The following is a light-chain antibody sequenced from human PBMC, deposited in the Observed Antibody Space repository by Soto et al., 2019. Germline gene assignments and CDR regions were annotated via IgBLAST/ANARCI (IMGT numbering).Light chain of an antibody. V-gene: IGLV1-47*01. CDR1: SSNIGSNY. Sequence: QSVLTQPPSASGTPGQRVTISCSGSSSNIGSNYVYWYQHLPGRAPKLLIYRNSQRPSGVPDRFSGSKSGTSASLAISGLRSEDEADYYCAAWDDSLSGHVVFGGGTKVTVL. J-gene: IGLJ2*01. CDR2: RNS. CDR3: AAWDDSLSGHVV.